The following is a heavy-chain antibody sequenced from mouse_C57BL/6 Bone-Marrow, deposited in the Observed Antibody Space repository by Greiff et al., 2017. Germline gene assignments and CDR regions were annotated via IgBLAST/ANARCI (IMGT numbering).Heavy chain of an antibody. CDR2: LSSGSSTI. D-gene: IGHD1-1*01. CDR1: GFTFSDYG. V-gene: IGHV5-17*01. J-gene: IGHJ2*01. Sequence: EVQLKESGGGLVKPGGSLKLSCAASGFTFSDYGMHWVRQAPEKGLEWVAYLSSGSSTIYSADTVKGRFTISRDNAKNTLFLQMTSLRSEDTAMDYCARNYYQDYWGQGTTLTVSS. CDR3: ARNYYQDY.